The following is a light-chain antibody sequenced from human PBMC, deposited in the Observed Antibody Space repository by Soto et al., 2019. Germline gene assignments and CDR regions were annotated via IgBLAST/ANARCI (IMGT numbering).Light chain of an antibody. Sequence: NFLLTQPHSVSESPGKTVTISCTGSSGSIASNYVQWYQQRPGSAPTTVIYEDNQRPSGVPDRFSGSIDSSSNSASLTISGLKPEDEADYYCQSYDSSNRGVVFGGGTKLTVL. V-gene: IGLV6-57*02. CDR1: SGSIASNY. CDR3: QSYDSSNRGVV. J-gene: IGLJ2*01. CDR2: EDN.